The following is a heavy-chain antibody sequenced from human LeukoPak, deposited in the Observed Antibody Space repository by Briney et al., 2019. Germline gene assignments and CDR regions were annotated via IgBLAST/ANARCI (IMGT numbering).Heavy chain of an antibody. CDR1: GLTFSNYA. CDR3: AKGDTGTVRRYYFDY. Sequence: GGSLRLSCAASGLTFSNYAMSWVRQAPGKGLEWVSVISGSGGSTYYADSVKGQFTIFRDNSKNTVYLQMNSLRADDTAVYYCAKGDTGTVRRYYFDYWGQGTLVTVSS. D-gene: IGHD5-18*01. V-gene: IGHV3-23*01. J-gene: IGHJ4*02. CDR2: ISGSGGST.